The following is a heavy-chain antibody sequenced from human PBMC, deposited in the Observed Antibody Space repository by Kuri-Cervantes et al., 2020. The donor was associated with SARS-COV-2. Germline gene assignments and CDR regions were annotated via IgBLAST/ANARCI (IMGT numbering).Heavy chain of an antibody. J-gene: IGHJ6*03. CDR3: ARDYCSSTSCYGYYYMAV. CDR2: MSYDGSNK. CDR1: GFTFSSYA. Sequence: GESLKISCAASGFTFSSYAMHWVRQAPGKGLEWVAVMSYDGSNKYYADSVKGRFAISRDNAKNSLYLQMNSLRAEDTAVYYCARDYCSSTSCYGYYYMAVWGKGTTVTVSS. V-gene: IGHV3-30*09. D-gene: IGHD2-2*01.